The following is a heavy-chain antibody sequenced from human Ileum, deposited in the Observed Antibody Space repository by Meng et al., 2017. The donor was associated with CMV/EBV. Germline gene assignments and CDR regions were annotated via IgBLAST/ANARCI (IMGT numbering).Heavy chain of an antibody. J-gene: IGHJ6*02. D-gene: IGHD2-2*01. CDR3: ARDSIVVVPAAMNYYYYYYGMDV. Sequence: GESLKISCAASGFTFSSYSMNWVRQAPGKGLEWVSSISSSSSYKYYADSVKGRFTISRDNAKNSLYLQMNSLRAEDTAVYYCARDSIVVVPAAMNYYYYYYGMDVWGQGTTVTVSS. CDR2: ISSSSSYK. CDR1: GFTFSSYS. V-gene: IGHV3-21*01.